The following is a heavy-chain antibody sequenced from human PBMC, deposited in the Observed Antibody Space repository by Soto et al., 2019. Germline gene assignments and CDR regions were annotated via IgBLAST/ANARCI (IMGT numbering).Heavy chain of an antibody. J-gene: IGHJ6*02. CDR1: GGSISSGGYY. CDR3: ARDHPRNYYYYGMDV. Sequence: SETLSLTCTVSGGSISSGGYYWSWIRQHPGKGLEWIGYIYYSGSTYYNPSLKSRVTISVDTSKNQFSLKLSSVTAADTAVYYCARDHPRNYYYYGMDVWGQGTTVTVS. V-gene: IGHV4-31*03. CDR2: IYYSGST.